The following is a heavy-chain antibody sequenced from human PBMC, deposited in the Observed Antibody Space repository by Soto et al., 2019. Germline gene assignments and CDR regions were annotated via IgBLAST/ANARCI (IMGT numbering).Heavy chain of an antibody. CDR1: GFTFSSYG. CDR2: IWYDGSNK. Sequence: HPGGSLRLSCAASGFTFSSYGMHWVRQAPGKGLEWVAVIWYDGSNKYYADSVKGRFTISRDNSKNTLYLQMNSLRAEDTAVYYCARDFNELAYDFWSGYFGVADYGMDVWGQGTTVTVSS. J-gene: IGHJ6*02. D-gene: IGHD3-3*01. V-gene: IGHV3-33*01. CDR3: ARDFNELAYDFWSGYFGVADYGMDV.